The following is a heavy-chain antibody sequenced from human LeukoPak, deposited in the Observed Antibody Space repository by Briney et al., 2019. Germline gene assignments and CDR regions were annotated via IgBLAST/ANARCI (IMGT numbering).Heavy chain of an antibody. J-gene: IGHJ3*02. CDR3: AKSQSSGFQQDDAFDI. D-gene: IGHD3-22*01. CDR2: ISGSGGST. Sequence: GGSLRLSCAASGFTFSSYGMSWVRQAPGKGLEWVSAISGSGGSTYYADSMKGRFTISRDNSKNTLYLQMNSLRAEDTAVYYCAKSQSSGFQQDDAFDIWGQGTMVTVSS. V-gene: IGHV3-23*01. CDR1: GFTFSSYG.